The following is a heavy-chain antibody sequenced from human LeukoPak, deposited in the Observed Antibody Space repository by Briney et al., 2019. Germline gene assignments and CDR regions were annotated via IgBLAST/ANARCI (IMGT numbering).Heavy chain of an antibody. J-gene: IGHJ4*02. Sequence: GGSLRLSCAASGFTFSSYSMNWVRQAPGKGLEWVSSISSSSSYIYYADSVKGRFTISRDNAKNSLYLQMNSLRAEDTAVYYCARGEAVAESFDYWGQGTLVTVSS. D-gene: IGHD6-19*01. CDR3: ARGEAVAESFDY. CDR2: ISSSSSYI. V-gene: IGHV3-21*01. CDR1: GFTFSSYS.